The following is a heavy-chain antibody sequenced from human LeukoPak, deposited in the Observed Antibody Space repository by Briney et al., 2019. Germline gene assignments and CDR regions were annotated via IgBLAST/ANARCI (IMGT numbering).Heavy chain of an antibody. CDR2: ISSSDGTR. J-gene: IGHJ4*02. CDR3: AREIVSAVAGNFDY. Sequence: GGSLRLSCAASGFTFSSYEMNWVRQAPGKGLEWVSYISSSDGTRTYADSVKGRFTISRDNAKNSLYLEMNSLRAEDTAVYYCAREIVSAVAGNFDYWGQGTLVTVPS. CDR1: GFTFSSYE. D-gene: IGHD6-19*01. V-gene: IGHV3-48*03.